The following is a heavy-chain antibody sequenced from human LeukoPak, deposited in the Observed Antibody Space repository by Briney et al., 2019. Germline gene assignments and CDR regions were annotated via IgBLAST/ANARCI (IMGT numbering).Heavy chain of an antibody. Sequence: SETLSLTCTVSGGSISSGVSYWSWIRQHPGKGLEWVGYISDRGSTYYNPSLKSRVTVSVDTSKSQFSLKVSSVTAADTAVYYCARGARMTFDYWGQGTLVTVSS. D-gene: IGHD4/OR15-4a*01. J-gene: IGHJ4*02. CDR2: ISDRGST. CDR1: GGSISSGVSY. V-gene: IGHV4-31*03. CDR3: ARGARMTFDY.